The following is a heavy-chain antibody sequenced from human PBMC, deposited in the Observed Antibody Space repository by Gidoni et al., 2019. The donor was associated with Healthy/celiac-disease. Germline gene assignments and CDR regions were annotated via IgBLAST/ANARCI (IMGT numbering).Heavy chain of an antibody. Sequence: QVQLVQSGAEVKKPGASVKVSCKASGYTFTSYGISGVRQAPGQGLEWMGGISAYNGNKNYAQKLQGTVTMTTDTTTGTAYMELRSLRSDDTAVYYCAGVLRFYDYVWGSYPPDYWGQGTLVTVSS. CDR2: ISAYNGNK. CDR1: GYTFTSYG. V-gene: IGHV1-18*01. D-gene: IGHD3-16*02. J-gene: IGHJ4*02. CDR3: AGVLRFYDYVWGSYPPDY.